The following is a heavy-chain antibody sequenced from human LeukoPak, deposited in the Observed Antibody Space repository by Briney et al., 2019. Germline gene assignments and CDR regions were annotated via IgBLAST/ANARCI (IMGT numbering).Heavy chain of an antibody. V-gene: IGHV3-53*01. Sequence: GGSLRLSCAASGFTVSSNYMSWVRQAPGKGLEWLSVIYSGGSTYYADSVKGRFTISRDNAKNSLYLQMNSPRAEDTAFYYCARGLMGGYPYFENWGQGTLVTVSS. CDR2: IYSGGST. CDR1: GFTVSSNY. CDR3: ARGLMGGYPYFEN. D-gene: IGHD3-22*01. J-gene: IGHJ4*02.